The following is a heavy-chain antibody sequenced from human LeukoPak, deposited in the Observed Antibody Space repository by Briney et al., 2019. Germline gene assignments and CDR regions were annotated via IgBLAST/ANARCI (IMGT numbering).Heavy chain of an antibody. V-gene: IGHV4-59*01. CDR1: GGSISSYY. J-gene: IGHJ4*02. Sequence: SETLSLTCTVSGGSISSYYWSWIRQPPGKGLEWIGYIYYSGSTNYNPYLKSRVTISVDTSKNQFSLKLSSVTAADTAVYYCARVGADYGDYFDYWGQGTLVTVSS. D-gene: IGHD4-17*01. CDR2: IYYSGST. CDR3: ARVGADYGDYFDY.